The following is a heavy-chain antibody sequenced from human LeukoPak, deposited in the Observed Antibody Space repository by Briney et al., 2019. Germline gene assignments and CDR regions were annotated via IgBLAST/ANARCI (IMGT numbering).Heavy chain of an antibody. CDR1: GFTFSSYS. CDR3: ATGVVPAATSFDY. D-gene: IGHD2-2*01. CDR2: ISSSSSYI. J-gene: IGHJ4*02. Sequence: PGGSLRLSCAASGFTFSSYSMNWVRQAPGKRLEWVSSISSSSSYIYYADSVKGRFTISRDNAKNSLYLQMNSLRAEDTAVYYCATGVVPAATSFDYWGQGTLVTVSS. V-gene: IGHV3-21*01.